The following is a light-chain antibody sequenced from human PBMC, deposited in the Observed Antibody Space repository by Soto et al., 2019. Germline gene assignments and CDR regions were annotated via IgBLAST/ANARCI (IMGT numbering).Light chain of an antibody. CDR3: QSYDSSLRGSL. Sequence: QAVVTQPPSVSGAPGQRVIISCTGSSSNIGAGFDVYWHQQLPGTAPKLLINGNNNRPSGVPDRFSGSKSGTSASLAISGLQAEDEADYYCQSYDSSLRGSLFGGGTKLTVL. CDR2: GNN. V-gene: IGLV1-40*01. J-gene: IGLJ2*01. CDR1: SSNIGAGFD.